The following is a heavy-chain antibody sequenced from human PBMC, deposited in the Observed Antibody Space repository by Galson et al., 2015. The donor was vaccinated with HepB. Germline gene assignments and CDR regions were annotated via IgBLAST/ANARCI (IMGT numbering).Heavy chain of an antibody. V-gene: IGHV3-11*06. CDR1: GFTFSDYY. CDR2: ISSSSSYT. CDR3: ARDSELPTDY. D-gene: IGHD1-26*01. Sequence: SLRLSCAASGFTFSDYYMSWIRQAPGKGLEWVSYISSSSSYTNYADSVKGRFTISRDNAKNSLYLQMNSLRTEDTAVYYCARDSELPTDYWGQGTLVTVSS. J-gene: IGHJ4*02.